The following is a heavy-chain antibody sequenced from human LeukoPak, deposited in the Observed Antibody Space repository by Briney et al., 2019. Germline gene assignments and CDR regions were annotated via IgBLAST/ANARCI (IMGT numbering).Heavy chain of an antibody. CDR3: ARGDVFYDY. CDR2: INPHSGGT. Sequence: ASVKVSCKASGYTFTTYHIQWVRQCPGQGLEWMGWINPHSGGTNYEQNFQGRFNMTWDTSITTAYMELSSLRSDDTAIYYCARGDVFYDYWGQGTLVSVSA. V-gene: IGHV1-2*02. D-gene: IGHD2/OR15-2a*01. J-gene: IGHJ4*02. CDR1: GYTFTTYH.